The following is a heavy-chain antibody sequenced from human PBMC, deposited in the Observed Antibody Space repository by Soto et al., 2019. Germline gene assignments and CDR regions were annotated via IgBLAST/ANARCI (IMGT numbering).Heavy chain of an antibody. Sequence: QVQLVQSGAEVKKPGASVKVSCKASGYTFTSYAMHWVRQAPGQRLEWMGWINAGNGNTKYSQKFQGRVTITRDTSASTAYMELSSLRFEDTAVYYCARESRAASGYYYYGMDVWGQGTTATVSS. CDR1: GYTFTSYA. CDR3: ARESRAASGYYYYGMDV. J-gene: IGHJ6*02. V-gene: IGHV1-3*01. D-gene: IGHD6-13*01. CDR2: INAGNGNT.